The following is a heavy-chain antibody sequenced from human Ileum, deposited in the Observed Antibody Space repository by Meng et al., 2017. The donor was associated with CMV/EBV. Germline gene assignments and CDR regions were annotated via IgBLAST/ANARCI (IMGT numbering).Heavy chain of an antibody. CDR3: ARLRYYGSGTYATNWFDP. J-gene: IGHJ5*02. D-gene: IGHD3-10*01. CDR2: IYPGDSDT. V-gene: IGHV5-51*01. Sequence: GGSLRLSCKGSGYSFTSYWIGWVRQMPGKGLEWMGIIYPGDSDTRYSPSFQGQVTISADRSISTAFLQWSSLKASDTAMYYCARLRYYGSGTYATNWFDPWGQGTLVTVSS. CDR1: GYSFTSYW.